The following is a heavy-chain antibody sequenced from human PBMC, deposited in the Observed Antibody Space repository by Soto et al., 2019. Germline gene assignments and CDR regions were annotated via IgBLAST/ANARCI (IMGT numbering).Heavy chain of an antibody. D-gene: IGHD5-12*01. V-gene: IGHV3-30*03. CDR2: ISYDGSNK. CDR3: AAGDSGYDPIDY. CDR1: GFTFSSYG. Sequence: QVQLVESGGGVVQPGRSLRLSCAASGFTFSSYGMHWVRQAPGKGLVWVAVISYDGSNKYYADSVKGRFTISRDNSKNTLYLQMNSLRAEDTAVYYCAAGDSGYDPIDYWGQGTLVTVSS. J-gene: IGHJ4*02.